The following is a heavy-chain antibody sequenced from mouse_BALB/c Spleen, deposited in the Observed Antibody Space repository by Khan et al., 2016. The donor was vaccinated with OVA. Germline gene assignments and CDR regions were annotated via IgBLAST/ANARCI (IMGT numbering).Heavy chain of an antibody. Sequence: VQLKESGAELVRPGALVKLSCKASGFNIKDYYMNWVKQRPEQGLEWIGWIDPENDDTIYAPKFQGKASITADTSSNTAYLQLSSLTFEDTAVYYCARRGYGNYWFADWGQGTLVTVSA. V-gene: IGHV14-1*02. CDR3: ARRGYGNYWFAD. J-gene: IGHJ3*01. CDR2: IDPENDDT. CDR1: GFNIKDYY. D-gene: IGHD2-1*01.